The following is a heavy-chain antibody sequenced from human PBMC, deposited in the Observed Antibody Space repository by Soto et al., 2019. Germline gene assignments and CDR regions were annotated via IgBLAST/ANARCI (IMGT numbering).Heavy chain of an antibody. D-gene: IGHD3-10*02. CDR3: ARALAPGVRNAMDV. CDR1: GFTFSNYW. V-gene: IGHV3-74*01. J-gene: IGHJ6*02. CDR2: INSDGSST. Sequence: GGSLRLSCEVSGFTFSNYWMHWVRQAPGKGLVWVSRINSDGSSTSYADSVKGRFTISRDDAKNTLYLQMNSLRAEDTAVYYCARALAPGVRNAMDVWGQGTTVTVSS.